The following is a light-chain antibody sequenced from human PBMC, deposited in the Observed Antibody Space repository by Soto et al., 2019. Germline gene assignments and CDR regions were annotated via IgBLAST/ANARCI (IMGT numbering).Light chain of an antibody. J-gene: IGLJ1*01. CDR2: DTT. CDR3: LISYNAPYL. CDR1: TGAVTNGHY. Sequence: QAVVTQEPSLTVSPGGTVTLTCGSSTGAVTNGHYPYWFQQKPGQAPRTLIYDTTNRHSWTPARFSGSLLGGKAALTLSGAQPEDEDEYYCLISYNAPYLFGTGTKVTVL. V-gene: IGLV7-46*01.